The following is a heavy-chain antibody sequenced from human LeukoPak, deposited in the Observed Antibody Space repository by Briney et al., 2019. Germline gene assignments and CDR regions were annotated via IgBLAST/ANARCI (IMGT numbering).Heavy chain of an antibody. CDR1: GFTFSSYA. CDR3: ARGDYGEKTPPTG. V-gene: IGHV3-30-3*01. CDR2: ISYDGSNK. J-gene: IGHJ4*02. D-gene: IGHD4-17*01. Sequence: PGRSLRLSCAASGFTFSSYAMHWVRQAPGKGLEWVAVISYDGSNKYYADSVKGRLTISRGNSKNTLYLQMNSLRAEDTAVYYCARGDYGEKTPPTGWGQGAPVTVSS.